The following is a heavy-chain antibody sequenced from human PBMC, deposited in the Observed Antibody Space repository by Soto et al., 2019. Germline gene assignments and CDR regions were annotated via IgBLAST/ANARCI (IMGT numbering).Heavy chain of an antibody. CDR3: AKQESRLLVDY. Sequence: EVQLLESGGGLVQPGGSLRLSCAASGFTFSSYAMSWVRQAPGKGLEWVSVISGSGGSTYYADSVKGRFTISRDNSKTTLYLQMNSLRAEDTAVYYGAKQESRLLVDYWGQGTLVTVSS. V-gene: IGHV3-23*01. J-gene: IGHJ4*02. CDR1: GFTFSSYA. CDR2: ISGSGGST. D-gene: IGHD3-22*01.